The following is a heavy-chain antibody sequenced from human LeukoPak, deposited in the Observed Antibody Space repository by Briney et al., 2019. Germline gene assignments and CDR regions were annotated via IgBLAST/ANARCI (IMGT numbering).Heavy chain of an antibody. Sequence: SETLSLTCTVSGGSISSYYWSWIRQPAGKGLEWIGRIYTSGSTNYNPSLKSRVTMSVDTSKNQFSLKPSSVTAADTAVYYCAKIAAAYNWFDPWGQGTLVTVSS. V-gene: IGHV4-4*07. D-gene: IGHD6-13*01. CDR2: IYTSGST. J-gene: IGHJ5*02. CDR1: GGSISSYY. CDR3: AKIAAAYNWFDP.